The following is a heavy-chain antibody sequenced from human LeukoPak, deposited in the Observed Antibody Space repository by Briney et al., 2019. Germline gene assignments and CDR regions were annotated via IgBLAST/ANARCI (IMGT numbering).Heavy chain of an antibody. CDR1: GGSISTYY. CDR3: ARDYGDFEGYFDY. J-gene: IGHJ4*02. Sequence: SETLSVTCTVSGGSISTYYWSWIRQPLGKGLEWIGYIYHSGSTEYNHSLKSRVTMSVDTSRSQFSLKLSSVTAADTAVYYCARDYGDFEGYFDYWGQGTLVTVSS. CDR2: IYHSGST. V-gene: IGHV4-59*01. D-gene: IGHD4-17*01.